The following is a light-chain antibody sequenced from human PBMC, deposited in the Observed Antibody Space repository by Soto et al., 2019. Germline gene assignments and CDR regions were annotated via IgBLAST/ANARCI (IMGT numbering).Light chain of an antibody. CDR2: GAS. J-gene: IGKJ1*01. CDR1: QSISRN. Sequence: DIQMTQSPSTLSASVGDRVTITCRASQSISRNLAWYQQKPGQAPRLLIYGASNRATGIPDRFSGSGSGTDFTLTISSLQPEDFATYYCQQSYSNPITFGQGTKVDIK. CDR3: QQSYSNPIT. V-gene: IGKV1-39*01.